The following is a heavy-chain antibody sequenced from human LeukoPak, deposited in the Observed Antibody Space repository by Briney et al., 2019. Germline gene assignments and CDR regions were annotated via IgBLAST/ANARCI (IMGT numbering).Heavy chain of an antibody. V-gene: IGHV3-53*01. J-gene: IGHJ4*02. CDR3: ARGSRGRSSGWYYFDY. Sequence: PGGSLRLSCAASGVTVSSNYMSWVRQAPGKGLEWVSVIYSGGSTYYGDSVKGRFTISRDNSKNTLYLQMNSLRAEDTAVYYCARGSRGRSSGWYYFDYWGQGTLVTVSS. CDR2: IYSGGST. D-gene: IGHD6-19*01. CDR1: GVTVSSNY.